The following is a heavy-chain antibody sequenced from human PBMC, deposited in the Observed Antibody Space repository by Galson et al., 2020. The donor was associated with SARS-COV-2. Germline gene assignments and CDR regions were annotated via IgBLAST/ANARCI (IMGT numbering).Heavy chain of an antibody. CDR1: GGSISSYY. CDR3: ARKTTRYSGSYCDY. D-gene: IGHD1-26*01. Sequence: SQTLSLTCTVSGGSISSYYWSWIRQPPGKGLEWIGYIYYSGSTNYNPSLKSRVTISVDTSKNQFSLKLSSVTAADTAVYYCARKTTRYSGSYCDYWGQGTLVTVSS. CDR2: IYYSGST. V-gene: IGHV4-59*01. J-gene: IGHJ4*02.